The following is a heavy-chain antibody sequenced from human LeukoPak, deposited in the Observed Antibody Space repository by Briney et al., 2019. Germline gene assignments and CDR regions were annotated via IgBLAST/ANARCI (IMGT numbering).Heavy chain of an antibody. D-gene: IGHD1-26*01. Sequence: GGSLRLSCTASGFTFSDYAMSWVRQAPGKGLEWVSDISGFSGNTYYADSVKGRFTISRDNSKSKLYLQMNSLRAEDTATYYCAKDSGFSVSYFSNWGQGILVTVSS. V-gene: IGHV3-23*01. CDR1: GFTFSDYA. CDR2: ISGFSGNT. CDR3: AKDSGFSVSYFSN. J-gene: IGHJ4*02.